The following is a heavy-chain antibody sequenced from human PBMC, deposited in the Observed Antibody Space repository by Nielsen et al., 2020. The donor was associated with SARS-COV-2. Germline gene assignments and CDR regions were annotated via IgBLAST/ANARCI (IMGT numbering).Heavy chain of an antibody. CDR2: TDEYGTII. V-gene: IGHV3-74*01. D-gene: IGHD3-22*01. Sequence: GGSLRLSCAASGFTFSNYWMHWVRQAPGKGLEWVSRTDEYGTIINYADSVKGRFTISRDNAKNFLYLQMNSLRPEDTALYYCAKDISPYYYNSTDAFDIWGQGTMVTVSS. CDR1: GFTFSNYW. J-gene: IGHJ3*02. CDR3: AKDISPYYYNSTDAFDI.